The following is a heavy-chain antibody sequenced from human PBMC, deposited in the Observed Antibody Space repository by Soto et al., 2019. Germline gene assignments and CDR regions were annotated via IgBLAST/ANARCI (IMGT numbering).Heavy chain of an antibody. J-gene: IGHJ4*02. D-gene: IGHD5-18*01. CDR1: GGSITSISYY. CDR2: IYHSGST. CDR3: ASQYSYGFNFDY. V-gene: IGHV4-39*01. Sequence: TSETLSLTCTVSGGSITSISYYWGWMRQPPGKGLEWIGSIYHSGSTYFNPSLKSRVTISVDTSKNQFSLKLSSVTAADTAVYYCASQYSYGFNFDYWGQGTLVTVSS.